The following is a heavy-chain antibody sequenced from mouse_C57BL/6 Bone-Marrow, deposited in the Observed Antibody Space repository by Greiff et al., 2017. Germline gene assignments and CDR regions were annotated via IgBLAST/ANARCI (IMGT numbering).Heavy chain of an antibody. CDR2: IYPGDGDT. V-gene: IGHV1-82*01. J-gene: IGHJ4*01. Sequence: VQLQQSGPELVKPGASVKISCKASGYAFSSSWMNWVKQRPGKGLEWIGRIYPGDGDTNYNGKFKGKATLTADKSSSTAYMQLSGLTSEDSAVYFCARVYSNPYYYAMDYWGQGTSVTVSS. CDR1: GYAFSSSW. D-gene: IGHD2-5*01. CDR3: ARVYSNPYYYAMDY.